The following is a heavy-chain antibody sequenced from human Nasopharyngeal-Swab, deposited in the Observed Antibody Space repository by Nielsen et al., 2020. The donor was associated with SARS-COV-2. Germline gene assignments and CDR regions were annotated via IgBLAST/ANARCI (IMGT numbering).Heavy chain of an antibody. CDR1: GLSFSCYW. CDR3: AKITADYDFWSHKYYYYMDV. V-gene: IGHV3-7*03. J-gene: IGHJ6*03. D-gene: IGHD3-3*01. CDR2: IKNDGSEK. Sequence: GESPKISCAATGLSFSCYWMTWVRQAPGKGLEWVANIKNDGSEKYYGDSVKGRFTISRDNAKNSLFLQMSTLRAEDTAVYYCAKITADYDFWSHKYYYYMDVWGKGTTVTVSS.